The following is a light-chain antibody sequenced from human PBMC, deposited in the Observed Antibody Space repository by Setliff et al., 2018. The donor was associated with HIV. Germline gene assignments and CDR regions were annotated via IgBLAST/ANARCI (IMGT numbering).Light chain of an antibody. CDR3: QSYDSSLSAYV. V-gene: IGLV1-40*01. J-gene: IGLJ1*01. CDR2: GNN. Sequence: QSALTQPPSVSGTPGQRVTISCTGSSSNFGAGYDVHWYQQLPGTAPKLLISGNNNRPSGVPDRFSGSKSGTSASLAITGLQAEDEADYYCQSYDSSLSAYVFGTGTRSPS. CDR1: SSNFGAGYD.